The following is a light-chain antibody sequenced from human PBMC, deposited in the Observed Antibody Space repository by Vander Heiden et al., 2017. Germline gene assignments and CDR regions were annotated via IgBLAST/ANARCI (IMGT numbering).Light chain of an antibody. V-gene: IGKV4-1*01. J-gene: IGKJ4*01. CDR3: QQDRSIPLT. CDR2: WAS. Sequence: DIVMTQSPDSLAVSLGDRATINCKSSQGVLYNSNNKNYLAWYQQKPGQPPKLLIYWASTRESGVPDRFSGSGSGTHFTLTISSLQAEDVAVYFCQQDRSIPLTFGGGTKVEIK. CDR1: QGVLYNSNNKNY.